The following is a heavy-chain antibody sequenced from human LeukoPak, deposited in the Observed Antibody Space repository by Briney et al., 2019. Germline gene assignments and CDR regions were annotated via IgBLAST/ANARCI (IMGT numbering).Heavy chain of an antibody. CDR1: GGTFSSYA. Sequence: SVKLSCTASGGTFSSYAISWVRQAPGQGLEWVAGIMPIFGTANYAQKFQGRVTITAGKSTSTAYMEPSSLRSEDTAVYYCARESSDYGWFDPWGQGTLVTVSS. J-gene: IGHJ5*02. V-gene: IGHV1-69*06. D-gene: IGHD4-17*01. CDR3: ARESSDYGWFDP. CDR2: IMPIFGTA.